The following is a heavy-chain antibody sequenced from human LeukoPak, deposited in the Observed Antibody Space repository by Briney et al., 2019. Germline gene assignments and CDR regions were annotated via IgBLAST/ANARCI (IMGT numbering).Heavy chain of an antibody. D-gene: IGHD6-13*01. CDR1: GFTFSSYA. CDR2: ISGSGGST. CDR3: AKSGSSWYTYFDY. Sequence: GGSLRLSCAASGFTFSSYAMSWVRQAPGNGLEWVSAISGSGGSTYYADSVKGRFTISRDNSKNTLYLQMNSLRAEDTAVYYCAKSGSSWYTYFDYWGQGTLVTVSS. V-gene: IGHV3-23*01. J-gene: IGHJ4*02.